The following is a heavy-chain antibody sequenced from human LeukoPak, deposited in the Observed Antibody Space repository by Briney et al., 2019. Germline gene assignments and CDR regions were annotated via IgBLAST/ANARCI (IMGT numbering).Heavy chain of an antibody. Sequence: ASVKVSCKGSGYTFTSYGISWVRQAPGQGLEWMGWISAYNGNTNYAQKLQGRVTMTTDTSTSTAYMELRSLRSDDTAVYYCARDGRAMVRGVPYYYYYYMDVWGKGTTVTVCS. CDR1: GYTFTSYG. D-gene: IGHD3-10*01. J-gene: IGHJ6*03. V-gene: IGHV1-18*01. CDR3: ARDGRAMVRGVPYYYYYYMDV. CDR2: ISAYNGNT.